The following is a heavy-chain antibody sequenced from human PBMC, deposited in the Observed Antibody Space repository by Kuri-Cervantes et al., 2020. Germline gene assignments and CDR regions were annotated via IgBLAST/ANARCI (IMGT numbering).Heavy chain of an antibody. CDR1: GFTFSSYA. CDR3: ARDPRWFGELHYFDY. D-gene: IGHD3-10*01. V-gene: IGHV3-33*08. CDR2: IWYDGSNK. Sequence: GGSLRLSCAASGFTFSSYAMHWVRQAPGKGLEWVAVIWYDGSNKYYADSVKGRFTISRDNSKNTLYLQMNSLRAEDTAVYYCARDPRWFGELHYFDYWGQGTLVTVSS. J-gene: IGHJ4*02.